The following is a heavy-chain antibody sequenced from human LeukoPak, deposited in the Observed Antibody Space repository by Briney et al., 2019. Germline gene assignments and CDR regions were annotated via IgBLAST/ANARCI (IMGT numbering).Heavy chain of an antibody. CDR2: IYYSGST. CDR1: GGSISSGGYY. V-gene: IGHV4-31*03. CDR3: ARSPTFSGSYYTPGNWFDP. D-gene: IGHD3-10*01. J-gene: IGHJ5*02. Sequence: SQTLSLTCTVSGGSISSGGYYWSWIRQHPGKGLEWIGYIYYSGSTYYNPSLKSRVTISVDTSKNQFSLKLSSVTAADTAVYHCARSPTFSGSYYTPGNWFDPWGQGTLVTVSS.